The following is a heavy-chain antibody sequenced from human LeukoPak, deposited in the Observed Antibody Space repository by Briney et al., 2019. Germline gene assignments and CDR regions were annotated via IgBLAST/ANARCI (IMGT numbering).Heavy chain of an antibody. Sequence: GGSLRLSCAASGFTFSSYSMNWVRQAPGKGLEWVANIKQDGSEKYYVDSVKGRFTISRDNAKNSLYLQMNSLRAEDTAVYYCAWIAVWGQGTLVTVSS. CDR1: GFTFSSYS. V-gene: IGHV3-7*01. CDR3: AWIAV. D-gene: IGHD6-19*01. CDR2: IKQDGSEK. J-gene: IGHJ4*02.